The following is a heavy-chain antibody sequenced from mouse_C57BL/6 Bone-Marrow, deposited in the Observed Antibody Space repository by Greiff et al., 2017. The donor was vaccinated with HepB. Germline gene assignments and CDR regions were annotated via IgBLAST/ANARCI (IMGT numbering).Heavy chain of an antibody. D-gene: IGHD1-1*01. CDR1: GFTFSDYG. J-gene: IGHJ4*01. CDR3: ASPGIYYYGSSQGYAMDY. Sequence: EVKLVESGGGLVKPGGSLKLSCAASGFTFSDYGMHWVRQAPEKGLEWVAYISSGSSTIYYADTVKGRFTISRDNAKNTLVLQMTSLRSEDTAMYYCASPGIYYYGSSQGYAMDYWGQGTSVTVSS. V-gene: IGHV5-17*01. CDR2: ISSGSSTI.